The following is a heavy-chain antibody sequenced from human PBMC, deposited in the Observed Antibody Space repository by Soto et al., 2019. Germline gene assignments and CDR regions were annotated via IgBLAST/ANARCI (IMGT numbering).Heavy chain of an antibody. Sequence: EVQLLESGGGLVQPGGSLRLSCAASGFTFSSYAMSWVGQAPGKGLEWVSVISGSGGSTYYADSVKGRFTISRDNSKNTLYLQMNSLRAEDTAVYYCSRRSSGWYFDYWGQGTLVTVSS. CDR3: SRRSSGWYFDY. D-gene: IGHD6-19*01. V-gene: IGHV3-23*01. CDR2: ISGSGGST. J-gene: IGHJ4*02. CDR1: GFTFSSYA.